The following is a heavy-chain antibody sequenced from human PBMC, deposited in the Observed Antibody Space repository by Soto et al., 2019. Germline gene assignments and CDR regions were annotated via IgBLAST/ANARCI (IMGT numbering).Heavy chain of an antibody. V-gene: IGHV3-48*03. J-gene: IGHJ3*02. CDR3: ATRSGGGGAFDI. D-gene: IGHD3-10*01. CDR2: ISSSGSTT. CDR1: GFTFSSYE. Sequence: EVQLVESGGGLVQPGGSLRLSCAASGFTFSSYEMNWVRLAPGKGLEWVSYISSSGSTTNYAEPVKGRFTISRDNAKNSLYLQMNSLGAEDTAVYYCATRSGGGGAFDIWGQGTMVTVSS.